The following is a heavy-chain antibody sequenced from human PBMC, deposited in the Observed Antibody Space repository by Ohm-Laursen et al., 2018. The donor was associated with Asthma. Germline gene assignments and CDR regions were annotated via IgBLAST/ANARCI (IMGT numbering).Heavy chain of an antibody. CDR3: AKQGQRTPDY. D-gene: IGHD2-15*01. CDR2: ISASGCST. CDR1: GFTFSTYA. J-gene: IGHJ4*02. V-gene: IGHV3-23*01. Sequence: SLRLSCAASGFTFSTYAMSWVRQAPGKGLEWVSTISASGCSTYSADSVKGRFTISRDNSKNTVDLQMNSLRAEDTAVYYCAKQGQRTPDYWGQGTLDTVSS.